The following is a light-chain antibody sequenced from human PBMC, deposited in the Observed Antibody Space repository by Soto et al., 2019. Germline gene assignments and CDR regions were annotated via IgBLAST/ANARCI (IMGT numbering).Light chain of an antibody. CDR3: QQYNNWPLT. J-gene: IGKJ2*01. CDR1: QSVSSN. V-gene: IGKV3-15*01. CDR2: GAS. Sequence: EIVMTQSPATLSVSPGERATLSCRASQSVSSNLAWYQQKPGQAPRLLIYGASTRATGIPARFSGSGSGTEFTLTISSLQSEDCAVYYCQQYNNWPLTCGQGTKLEIK.